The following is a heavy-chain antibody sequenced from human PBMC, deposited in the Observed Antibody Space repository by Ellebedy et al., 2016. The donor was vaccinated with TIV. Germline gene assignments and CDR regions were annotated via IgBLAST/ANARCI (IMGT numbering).Heavy chain of an antibody. J-gene: IGHJ4*02. CDR3: ARAAAGYFDY. D-gene: IGHD6-19*01. V-gene: IGHV1-69*05. CDR1: GGTFSSYA. CDR2: IIPIFGTA. Sequence: AASVKVSCKASGGTFSSYAISWVRQAPGQGLEWMGGIIPIFGTANYAQKLQGRVTMTTDTSTSTAYMELRSLRSDDTAVYYCARAAAGYFDYWGQGTLVTVSS.